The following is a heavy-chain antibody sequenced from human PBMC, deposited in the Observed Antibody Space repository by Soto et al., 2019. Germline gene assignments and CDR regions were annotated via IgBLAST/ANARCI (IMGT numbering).Heavy chain of an antibody. CDR1: GFTFSSYA. D-gene: IGHD3-16*02. V-gene: IGHV3-23*01. CDR2: ISGSGGST. Sequence: GGSLRLSCAASGFTFSSYAMSWVRQAPGKGLEWVSAISGSGGSTYYADSVKGRFTISRDNSKNKLYLQMKSLRAEDTAVYYCAKVEYYDYIWGSYPQPFDYWGQGTLVTVSS. CDR3: AKVEYYDYIWGSYPQPFDY. J-gene: IGHJ4*02.